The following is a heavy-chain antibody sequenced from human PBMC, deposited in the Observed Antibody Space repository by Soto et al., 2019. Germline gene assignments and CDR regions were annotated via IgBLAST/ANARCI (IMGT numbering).Heavy chain of an antibody. Sequence: GGSLRLSCAASGFTFSSYGMHWVRQAPGKGLEWVAVISYDGSNKYYADSVKGRFTISRDNSKNTLYLQMNSLRAEDTAVYYCAKEKESTMIGDAFDIWGQGTMVTVSS. CDR1: GFTFSSYG. J-gene: IGHJ3*02. CDR2: ISYDGSNK. V-gene: IGHV3-30*18. CDR3: AKEKESTMIGDAFDI. D-gene: IGHD3-22*01.